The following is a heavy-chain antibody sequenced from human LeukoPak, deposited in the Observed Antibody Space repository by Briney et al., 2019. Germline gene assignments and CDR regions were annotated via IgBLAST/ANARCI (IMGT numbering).Heavy chain of an antibody. CDR1: GGSISSYY. V-gene: IGHV4-59*01. J-gene: IGHJ6*03. CDR2: IYYSGST. CDR3: ARAGYYGSGSYPYYMDV. D-gene: IGHD3-10*01. Sequence: SETLSLTCTVSGGSISSYYWGWIRQPPGKGLEWIGYIYYSGSTNYNPSLKSRVTISVDTSKNQFSLKLSSVTAADTAVYYCARAGYYGSGSYPYYMDVWGKGTTVTISS.